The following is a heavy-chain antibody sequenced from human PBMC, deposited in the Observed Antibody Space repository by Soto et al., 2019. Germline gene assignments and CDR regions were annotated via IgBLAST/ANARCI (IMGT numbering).Heavy chain of an antibody. J-gene: IGHJ6*02. D-gene: IGHD6-13*01. CDR3: ARDRYMGSSWSYYYYGMDV. V-gene: IGHV3-30-3*01. Sequence: GGSLRLSCAASGFTFSSYAMHWVRQAPGKGLEWVAVISYDGSNKYYADSVKGRFTISRDNSKNTLYLQMNSLRAEDTAVYYCARDRYMGSSWSYYYYGMDVWGQGTTVTVSS. CDR1: GFTFSSYA. CDR2: ISYDGSNK.